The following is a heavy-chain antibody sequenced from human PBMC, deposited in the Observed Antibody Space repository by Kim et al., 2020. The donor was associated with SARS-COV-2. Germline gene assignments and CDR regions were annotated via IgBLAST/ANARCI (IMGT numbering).Heavy chain of an antibody. CDR3: TRGRVGVVPAPVLGLGPYYDYFTLAV. CDR1: GGSFSGHS. J-gene: IGHJ6*02. CDR2: ITHSGST. D-gene: IGHD2-2*02. V-gene: IGHV4-34*01. Sequence: SETLSLTCAVYGGSFSGHSWTWIRQPPGKGLEWIGEITHSGSTKYNPSLKSRLTISIDMSKNQFSLKLTSVTAADTGLYYCTRGRVGVVPAPVLGLGPYYDYFTLAVWGHGTTVIVSS.